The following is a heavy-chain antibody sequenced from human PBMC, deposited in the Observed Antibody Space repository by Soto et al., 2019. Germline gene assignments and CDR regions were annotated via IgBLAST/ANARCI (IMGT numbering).Heavy chain of an antibody. CDR3: ARDGAVAGTDPSYYGMDV. D-gene: IGHD6-19*01. Sequence: QVQLVQSGAEVKKPESSVKVSCKASGGTFSNYAFSWVRQAPGQGLEWMGGTFHFFAPSTYAQKFQGRVTITADDSTRTVYMELSRLTSEDTAVYYCARDGAVAGTDPSYYGMDVWGQWTTVTVYS. J-gene: IGHJ6*02. CDR1: GGTFSNYA. V-gene: IGHV1-69*12. CDR2: TFHFFAPS.